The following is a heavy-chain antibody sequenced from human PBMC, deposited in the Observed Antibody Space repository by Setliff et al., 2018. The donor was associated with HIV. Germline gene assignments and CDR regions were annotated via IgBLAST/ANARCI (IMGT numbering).Heavy chain of an antibody. Sequence: GGSLRLSCAASGFTFSTHWMSWVRQAPGKGLEWVASINHDASESHYVDSVKGRFTVSRDNAKDSLYLQMNSLRAEDTAVYYCARGPPGEPRLFQHWGQGTLVTVSS. V-gene: IGHV3-7*01. CDR2: INHDASES. J-gene: IGHJ1*01. CDR1: GFTFSTHW. CDR3: ARGPPGEPRLFQH. D-gene: IGHD3-10*01.